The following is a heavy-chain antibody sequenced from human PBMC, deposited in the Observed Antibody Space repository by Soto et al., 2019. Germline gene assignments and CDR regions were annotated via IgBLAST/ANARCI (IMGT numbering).Heavy chain of an antibody. J-gene: IGHJ4*02. Sequence: QVQLVQSGAEVKKPGASVKVSCKASGYTFTSYGISWVRQAPGKGLEWMGWISAYNGNTNNAQKLQGRVTMTTDTSTSTAYMELRSLRSDDTAVYYCARAWYYYDSSGYPIDYWGQGTLVTVSS. CDR3: ARAWYYYDSSGYPIDY. CDR2: ISAYNGNT. D-gene: IGHD3-22*01. CDR1: GYTFTSYG. V-gene: IGHV1-18*01.